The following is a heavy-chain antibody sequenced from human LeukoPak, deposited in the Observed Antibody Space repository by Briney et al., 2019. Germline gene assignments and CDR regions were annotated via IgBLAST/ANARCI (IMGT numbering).Heavy chain of an antibody. D-gene: IGHD6-13*01. CDR1: GFTFSSYA. CDR2: ISGSGGST. J-gene: IGHJ4*02. CDR3: AKHRPISSSRGYYFDY. Sequence: QAGGSLRLSCAASGFTFSSYAVSWVRQAPGKGLDWVSAISGSGGSTYYADSVKGRFTISRDNSKNTLYLQMNSLRAEDTAVYYCAKHRPISSSRGYYFDYWGQGTLVTVSS. V-gene: IGHV3-23*01.